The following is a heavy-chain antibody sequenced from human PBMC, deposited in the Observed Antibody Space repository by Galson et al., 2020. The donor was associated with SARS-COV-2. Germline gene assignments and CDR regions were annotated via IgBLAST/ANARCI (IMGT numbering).Heavy chain of an antibody. CDR3: ARARGTGFTKWFDP. Sequence: KIGESLKISCVGSGYDISTYWIIWVRQVPGQDLESMGRIDPSDSYINYSPSFQGHVTISVDKSTNAVYLQWSSLKSSDTAMYYCARARGTGFTKWFDPWGQGTLVTVSS. V-gene: IGHV5-10-1*01. J-gene: IGHJ5*02. CDR1: GYDISTYW. D-gene: IGHD1-1*01. CDR2: IDPSDSYI.